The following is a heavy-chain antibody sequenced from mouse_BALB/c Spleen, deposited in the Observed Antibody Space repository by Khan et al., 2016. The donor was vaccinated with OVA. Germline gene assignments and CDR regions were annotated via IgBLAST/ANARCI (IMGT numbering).Heavy chain of an antibody. V-gene: IGHV5-6*01. CDR3: ASHLTGSFAY. CDR1: GFTFSAYG. Sequence: EVELVESGGDLVKPGGSLKLSCAASGFTFSAYGMSWVRQTPDKRLECVATISSDGTYTYYPDSVMGRFTISRDNAKKTLYLQMSSLKSGDTDMCFWASHLTGSFAYWGQGTLVTVSA. J-gene: IGHJ3*01. CDR2: ISSDGTYT. D-gene: IGHD4-1*01.